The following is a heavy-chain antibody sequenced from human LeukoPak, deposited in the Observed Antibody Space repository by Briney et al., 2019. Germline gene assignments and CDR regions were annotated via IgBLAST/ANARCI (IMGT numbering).Heavy chain of an antibody. CDR3: AELGITLIGGV. J-gene: IGHJ6*04. CDR1: GFTFSNYE. CDR2: VSSSGEAI. Sequence: PGGSLRLSCTASGFTFSNYEIDWVRQAPGGGLEWVSGVSSSGEAIYFGDSVRGRFTISRDNDKKSLYLQMNSLRAEDTGVYYCAELGITLIGGVWGKGTTVTISS. D-gene: IGHD3-10*02. V-gene: IGHV3-48*03.